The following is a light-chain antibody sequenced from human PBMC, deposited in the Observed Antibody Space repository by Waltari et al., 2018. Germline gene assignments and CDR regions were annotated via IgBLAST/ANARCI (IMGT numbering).Light chain of an antibody. CDR2: VAS. J-gene: IGKJ5*01. Sequence: DFQLTQSPSSLSASVGDRVTIACRASQHIGNYLNWYQQKVGKAPKLLIYVASTLQNGVPSRFSGGGSGTDFTLTISRLQPDDFATYFCQQSYSSPRVTFGQGTRLEIK. V-gene: IGKV1-39*01. CDR1: QHIGNY. CDR3: QQSYSSPRVT.